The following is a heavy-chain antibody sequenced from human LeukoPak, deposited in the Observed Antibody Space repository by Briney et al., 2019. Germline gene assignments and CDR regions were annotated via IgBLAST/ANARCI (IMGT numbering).Heavy chain of an antibody. V-gene: IGHV3-48*01. Sequence: GGSLRLSCTASGFTFSRYSMNWVRQAPGKGLEWVSYISSSSSTIYYADSVKGRFTISRDNAKNSLYLQMNSLRAEDTAVYYCARGQLGYSSSSARHYGMDVWGQGTTVTVSS. J-gene: IGHJ6*02. CDR2: ISSSSSTI. CDR3: ARGQLGYSSSSARHYGMDV. D-gene: IGHD6-6*01. CDR1: GFTFSRYS.